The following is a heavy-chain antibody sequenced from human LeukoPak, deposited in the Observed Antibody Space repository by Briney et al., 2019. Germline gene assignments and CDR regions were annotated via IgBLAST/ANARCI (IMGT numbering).Heavy chain of an antibody. V-gene: IGHV4-59*01. Sequence: SETLSLTCTVSGGSISSYYWSWIRQPPGKGLECIGYIYYSGSTNYNPSLKSRVTISVDTSKNQFSLKLSSVTAADTAVYYCASYYDSSGYYFFDYWGQGTLVTVSS. CDR1: GGSISSYY. CDR2: IYYSGST. J-gene: IGHJ4*02. D-gene: IGHD3-22*01. CDR3: ASYYDSSGYYFFDY.